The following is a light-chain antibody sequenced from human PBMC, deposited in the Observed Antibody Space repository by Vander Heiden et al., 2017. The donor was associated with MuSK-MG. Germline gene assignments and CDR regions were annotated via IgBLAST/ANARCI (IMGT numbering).Light chain of an antibody. V-gene: IGKV1-39*01. CDR1: QSISTH. CDR2: AAS. CDR3: QQRDSTPGT. Sequence: DIQMTQSPSSLSASVGDRVTITCRASQSISTHLTWYQQKPGKAPKLLSYAASSLQSGVPSRFSGSGSGTDFTLTISRLQPEDFATYYCQQRDSTPGTFGQGTKLEIK. J-gene: IGKJ2*02.